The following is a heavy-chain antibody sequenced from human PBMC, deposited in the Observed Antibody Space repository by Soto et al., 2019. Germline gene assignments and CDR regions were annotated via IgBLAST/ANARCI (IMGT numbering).Heavy chain of an antibody. CDR3: SHGYYQYFNS. D-gene: IGHD5-18*01. J-gene: IGHJ4*02. CDR2: IKSKTDGGTA. CDR1: GVTLSNVW. V-gene: IGHV3-15*07. Sequence: EVQLVESGGGLVKPGGSLRLSCAVSGVTLSNVWMNWVRQAPGKGPEWVARIKSKTDGGTADYAAPVKGRFTISRDDSENTLYLQMNSLKTEDTAVYYCSHGYYQYFNSCGQGTLVTVSS.